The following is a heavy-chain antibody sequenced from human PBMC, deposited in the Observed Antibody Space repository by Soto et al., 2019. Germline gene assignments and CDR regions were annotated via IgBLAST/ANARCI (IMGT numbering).Heavy chain of an antibody. CDR2: IIPIFGTA. CDR1: GGTFSSYA. Sequence: SVKVSCKASGGTFSSYAISWLLQSPVQGLEWMGCIIPIFGTANYAQKFQVRFTMTWDTSISTAYMALTRLRSDDTAVYYCARDLAKGGGSAGFDYWGQGTLVTVSS. CDR3: ARDLAKGGGSAGFDY. J-gene: IGHJ4*02. D-gene: IGHD1-26*01. V-gene: IGHV1-69*06.